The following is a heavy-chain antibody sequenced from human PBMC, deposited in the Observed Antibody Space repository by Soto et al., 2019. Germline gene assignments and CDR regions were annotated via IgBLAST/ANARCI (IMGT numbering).Heavy chain of an antibody. CDR3: ASGISYGEYYFDN. V-gene: IGHV5-51*01. J-gene: IGHJ4*02. D-gene: IGHD5-18*01. CDR2: IFPGDSDT. CDR1: GYSFSSRW. Sequence: ESLKISCKGSGYSFSSRWIAWVRQKPGKGLECMGIIFPGDSDTSYRPSFEGQVTISADESINTAYLQWSSLKASDTAMYFCASGISYGEYYFDNWGQGTQVTVSS.